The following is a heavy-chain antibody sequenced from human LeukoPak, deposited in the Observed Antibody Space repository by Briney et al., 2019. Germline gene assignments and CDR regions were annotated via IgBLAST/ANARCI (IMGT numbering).Heavy chain of an antibody. CDR1: GYTFTSYY. J-gene: IGHJ3*02. D-gene: IGHD2-21*02. CDR3: AKGEQLAYCGGDCYPWASFDI. CDR2: INPSGGST. Sequence: ASVKVSCKASGYTFTSYYMHWVRQAPGQGLEWMGIINPSGGSTSYAQKFQGRVTMTRDMSTSTVYMELSSLRAEDTAVYYCAKGEQLAYCGGDCYPWASFDIWGQGTMVTVSS. V-gene: IGHV1-46*01.